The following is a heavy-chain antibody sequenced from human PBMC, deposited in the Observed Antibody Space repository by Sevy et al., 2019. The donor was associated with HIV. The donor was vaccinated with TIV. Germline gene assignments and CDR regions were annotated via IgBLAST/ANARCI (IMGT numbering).Heavy chain of an antibody. CDR2: INHSGST. CDR3: ARGEVDDYDRVLYYYGMDV. J-gene: IGHJ6*02. V-gene: IGHV4-34*01. D-gene: IGHD4-17*01. Sequence: SETLSLTCAVYGGSFSGYYWNWIRQPPGKGLEWIGEINHSGSTNYNPSLKSRVTISVDTSKNQFSLKLSSVTAADTAVYYCARGEVDDYDRVLYYYGMDVWGQGTTVTVSS. CDR1: GGSFSGYY.